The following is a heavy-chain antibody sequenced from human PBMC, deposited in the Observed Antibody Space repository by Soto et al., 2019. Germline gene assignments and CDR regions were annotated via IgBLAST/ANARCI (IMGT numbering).Heavy chain of an antibody. CDR3: AKDRGYSGYGAFDY. Sequence: PGGSLRLSCAASGFTFSNYAMSWVRQAPVMGLVWVSVISCGGGDKYYADSVKGRFTISRDNSKNTLYLQMNSLRAEDTAVYYCAKDRGYSGYGAFDYWGQGTLVTVSS. D-gene: IGHD5-12*01. CDR2: ISCGGGDK. CDR1: GFTFSNYA. J-gene: IGHJ4*02. V-gene: IGHV3-30*18.